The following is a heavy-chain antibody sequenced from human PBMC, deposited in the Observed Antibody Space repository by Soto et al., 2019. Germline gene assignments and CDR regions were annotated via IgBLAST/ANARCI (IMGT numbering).Heavy chain of an antibody. CDR1: GGSVSSGSYQ. Sequence: SETLSLTCTVSGGSVSSGSYQWTWIRQPPGKGLEWIGYIHVSGSTNDNPSLKGRVTTSIDTSKNQFSLKLSSVTAADTAVYYCARDGHGMDVWGQGTKVTV. CDR3: ARDGHGMDV. J-gene: IGHJ6*02. V-gene: IGHV4-61*01. CDR2: IHVSGST.